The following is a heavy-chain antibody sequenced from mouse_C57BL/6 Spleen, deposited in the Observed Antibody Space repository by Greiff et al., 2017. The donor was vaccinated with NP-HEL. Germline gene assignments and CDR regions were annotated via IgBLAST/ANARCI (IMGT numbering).Heavy chain of an antibody. D-gene: IGHD1-1*01. CDR3: AIMTTVVARDYAMDY. J-gene: IGHJ4*01. CDR1: GYTFTSYW. Sequence: QVQLQQPGAELVMPGASVKLSCKASGYTFTSYWMHWVKQRPGQGLEWIGEIDPSDGYTNYNQKFKGKATLTVDKSSSTAYMQLSSLTSEDSAVYYCAIMTTVVARDYAMDYWGQGTSVTVSS. CDR2: IDPSDGYT. V-gene: IGHV1-69*01.